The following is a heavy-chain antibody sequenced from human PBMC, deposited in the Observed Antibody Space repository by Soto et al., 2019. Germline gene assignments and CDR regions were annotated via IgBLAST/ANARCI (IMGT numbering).Heavy chain of an antibody. CDR2: ISYDGSNK. V-gene: IGHV3-30-3*01. Sequence: GVSLRLSCSASGFTFSSYAMHWVRQAPGKGLEWVAVISYDGSNKYYADSVKGRFTISRDNSKNTLYLQMNSLRAEDTAVYYCARDLTTQWWIQLCPDCWGQGTLGNVS. CDR1: GFTFSSYA. J-gene: IGHJ4*02. D-gene: IGHD5-18*01. CDR3: ARDLTTQWWIQLCPDC.